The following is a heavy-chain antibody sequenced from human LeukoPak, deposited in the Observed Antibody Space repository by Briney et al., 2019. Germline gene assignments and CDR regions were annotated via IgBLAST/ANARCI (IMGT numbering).Heavy chain of an antibody. D-gene: IGHD6-13*01. V-gene: IGHV3-30*04. J-gene: IGHJ4*02. CDR3: ARDFMYSITCAGC. CDR1: GFTFSSYA. Sequence: GGSLRLSCAASGFTFSSYAMHWVRQAPGKVLEWVAVISYDGSNKYYADSVKGRFTISRDNAKNTLYLQMNSLRVEDTAVYYCARDFMYSITCAGCWGQGTLVTVSS. CDR2: ISYDGSNK.